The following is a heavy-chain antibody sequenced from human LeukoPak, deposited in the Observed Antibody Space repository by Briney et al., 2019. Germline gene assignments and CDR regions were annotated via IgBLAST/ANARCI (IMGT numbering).Heavy chain of an antibody. D-gene: IGHD2-2*01. CDR3: ARWPAALDAFDI. J-gene: IGHJ3*02. CDR2: INPNSGGT. CDR1: GYTFTGYY. Sequence: GASVKVSCKASGYTFTGYYMHWVRQAPGQGLEWMGWINPNSGGTNYAQKFQGRVTMTRDTSTSTVYMELSSLRSEDTAVYYCARWPAALDAFDIWGQGTMVTVSS. V-gene: IGHV1-2*02.